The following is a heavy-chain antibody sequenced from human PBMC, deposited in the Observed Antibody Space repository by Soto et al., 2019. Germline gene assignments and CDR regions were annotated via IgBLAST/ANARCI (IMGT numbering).Heavy chain of an antibody. CDR3: ARGTKGGSPPL. CDR2: ISSSSTNT. V-gene: IGHV3-48*01. J-gene: IGHJ4*02. D-gene: IGHD2-8*01. Sequence: EVQLVESGGGLVQPGGSLRLSCAGSGFAFSNYSMNWVRQAPGKGLEWVSYISSSSTNTYYAASVRGRFTISRDNAKNSLYLRMNSLKGEDTAVYSCARGTKGGSPPLWGQGTLVTVSS. CDR1: GFAFSNYS.